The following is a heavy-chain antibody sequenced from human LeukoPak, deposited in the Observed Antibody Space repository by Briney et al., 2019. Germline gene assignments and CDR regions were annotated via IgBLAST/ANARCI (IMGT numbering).Heavy chain of an antibody. D-gene: IGHD3-3*01. Sequence: GGSLRLSCAASGFTLSSYEMNWVRRAPGKGLEWVSYISSSGNTIYYADSVKGRFTISRDNAKNSLYLQMNSLRAEDTAVYYCATGLRTDFWSGYYSYFDYWGQGTLVTVSS. CDR2: ISSSGNTI. CDR1: GFTLSSYE. CDR3: ATGLRTDFWSGYYSYFDY. J-gene: IGHJ4*02. V-gene: IGHV3-48*03.